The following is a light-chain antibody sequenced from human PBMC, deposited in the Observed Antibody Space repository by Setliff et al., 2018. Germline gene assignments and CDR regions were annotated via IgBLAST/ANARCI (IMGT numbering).Light chain of an antibody. CDR1: SSDVGGYNY. V-gene: IGLV2-14*01. CDR3: SSYRSSNSWV. CDR2: DVS. J-gene: IGLJ1*01. Sequence: QSVLTQPDSVSGSPGQSITVSCTGTSSDVGGYNYVSWYQQHPGKAPKVMIYDVSKRPSGVSDRFSGSKSGNTASLTISGLQAEDEADYYCSSYRSSNSWVFGSGTRSPS.